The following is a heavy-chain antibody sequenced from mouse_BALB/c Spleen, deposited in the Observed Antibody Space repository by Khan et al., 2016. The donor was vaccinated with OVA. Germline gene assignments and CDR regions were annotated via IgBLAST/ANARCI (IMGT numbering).Heavy chain of an antibody. D-gene: IGHD2-14*01. V-gene: IGHV2-2*01. CDR2: IWSGGST. CDR1: VFSLTTYG. Sequence: VKLEESGPGLVQPSQSLSITCTVSVFSLTTYGVHWVRQSPGKGLEWLGVIWSGGSTDYNAPFMSRLSISKDNSKSQVFFEMNSLQADDTAVYYCARNSYMYDFTYWGQGTLVTVSA. CDR3: ARNSYMYDFTY. J-gene: IGHJ3*01.